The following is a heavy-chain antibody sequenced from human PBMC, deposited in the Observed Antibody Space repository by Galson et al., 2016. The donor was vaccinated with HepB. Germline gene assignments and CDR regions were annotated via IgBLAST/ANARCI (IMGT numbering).Heavy chain of an antibody. CDR3: VKDPTWESGF. Sequence: SLRLSCAASGFTFSIHDMNWVRQAPGKGLEWVSNIHYSGEKTFYADSVKGRFTISRDNFKNMLYLQMKSLSAEDTAFYYCVKDPTWESGFWGLGTLVTVSS. D-gene: IGHD7-27*01. J-gene: IGHJ4*02. CDR2: IHYSGEKT. V-gene: IGHV3-23*01. CDR1: GFTFSIHD.